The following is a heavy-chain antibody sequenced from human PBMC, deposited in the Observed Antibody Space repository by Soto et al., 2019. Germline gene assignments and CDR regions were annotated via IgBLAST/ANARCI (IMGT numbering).Heavy chain of an antibody. V-gene: IGHV3-23*01. CDR3: ARYIPGVRYYGMDV. CDR1: GFTFSSYA. J-gene: IGHJ6*02. D-gene: IGHD2-2*01. Sequence: GGSLRLSCAASGFTFSSYAMKWVRQAPGKGLEWVSLIGESGTPTYYADSVKGRFTISRDDSGNTLFLEMYSLRAEDTAVYYCARYIPGVRYYGMDVWGQGTTVTVSS. CDR2: IGESGTPT.